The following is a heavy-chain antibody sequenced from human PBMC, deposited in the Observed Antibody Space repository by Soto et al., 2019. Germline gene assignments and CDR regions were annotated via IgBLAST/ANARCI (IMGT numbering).Heavy chain of an antibody. CDR3: ARTDYLFLTLTYYFDY. CDR2: INPDNGVP. V-gene: IGHV1-2*02. D-gene: IGHD4-17*01. J-gene: IGHJ4*02. CDR1: GGTFNNY. Sequence: ASVKVSCKASGGTFNNYVNWARQAPGQGLEWMGWINPDNGVPNYAQKFQGRVTLSRDTSINTAYMELSRLTSDDTAMYYCARTDYLFLTLTYYFDYWGQGTLVTVSS.